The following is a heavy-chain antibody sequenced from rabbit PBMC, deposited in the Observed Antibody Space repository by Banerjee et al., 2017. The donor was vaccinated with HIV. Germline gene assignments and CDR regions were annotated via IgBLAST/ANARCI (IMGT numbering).Heavy chain of an antibody. CDR1: GFFLSRYA. V-gene: IGHV1S43*01. D-gene: IGHD4-1*01. CDR2: IYTTSGST. Sequence: QSLEESGGDLVKPGASLTLTCTASGFFLSRYAMCCVRQAPGKGLELIACIYTTSGSTWYASWVNGRFTISRSTSLNTVTLQMTSLTAADTATYFCARDLSSSGWSDFALWGQGTLVTV. CDR3: ARDLSSSGWSDFAL. J-gene: IGHJ4*01.